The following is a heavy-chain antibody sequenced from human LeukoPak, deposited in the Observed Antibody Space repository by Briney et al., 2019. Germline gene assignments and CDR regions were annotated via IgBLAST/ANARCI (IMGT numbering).Heavy chain of an antibody. Sequence: PGGSLRLSCAASGFTFSSYAMHWVRRAPGKGLEYVSAISSNGGSTYYANSVKGRFTISRDNSKNTLYLQMGSLRAEDMAVYYCARGDLGYCSGGSCYWIKTTPGGVDYWGQGTLVTVSS. CDR3: ARGDLGYCSGGSCYWIKTTPGGVDY. V-gene: IGHV3-64*01. CDR1: GFTFSSYA. CDR2: ISSNGGST. J-gene: IGHJ4*02. D-gene: IGHD2-15*01.